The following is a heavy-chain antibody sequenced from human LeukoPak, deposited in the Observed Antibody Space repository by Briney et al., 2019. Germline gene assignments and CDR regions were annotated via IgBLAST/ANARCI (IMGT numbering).Heavy chain of an antibody. CDR2: IDPDGTTT. D-gene: IGHD3-3*01. CDR3: ARVYFDFWTGYLDWYFDL. CDR1: GFSLGPYW. J-gene: IGHJ2*01. V-gene: IGHV3-74*01. Sequence: GGSLRLSRAPSGFSLGPYWMHWVRQAPGKGLVWVSRIDPDGTTTNYADSVKGRFTISRDNAENTLYLQMKSLRVEDTAVYYCARVYFDFWTGYLDWYFDLWGRGTLVTVSS.